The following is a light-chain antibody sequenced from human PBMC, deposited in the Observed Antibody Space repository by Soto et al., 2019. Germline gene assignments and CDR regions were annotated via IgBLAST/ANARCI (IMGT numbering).Light chain of an antibody. J-gene: IGLJ3*02. CDR1: TGPVTSDYY. CDR3: LLFDGGAWV. Sequence: QAVVTQEPSLTVSPGGTVTLTCSSSTGPVTSDYYPNWFQQKPGQAPRALIYSTSNMHSWTPARFSGSLLGGKAALTLSGVQPEDEAEYYCLLFDGGAWVFGGGTKLTVL. CDR2: STS. V-gene: IGLV7-43*01.